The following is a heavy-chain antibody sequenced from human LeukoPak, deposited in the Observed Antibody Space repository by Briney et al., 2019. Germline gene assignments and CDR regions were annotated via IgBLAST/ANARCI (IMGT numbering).Heavy chain of an antibody. CDR3: ARSLSIAAIETLIDY. V-gene: IGHV3-21*01. J-gene: IGHJ4*02. CDR1: GFTFSSYS. D-gene: IGHD6-6*01. Sequence: GGSLRLSCAASGFTFSSYSMNRGRQASGKGLEWGSSISSSSSYIYYADSVKGRFTISRHNAKNSLYLQMNSLRAEDTAVYYCARSLSIAAIETLIDYGGQGTLVTVSS. CDR2: ISSSSSYI.